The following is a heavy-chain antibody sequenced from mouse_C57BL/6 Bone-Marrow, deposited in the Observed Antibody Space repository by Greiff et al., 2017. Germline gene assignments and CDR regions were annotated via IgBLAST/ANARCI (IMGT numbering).Heavy chain of an antibody. D-gene: IGHD1-1*01. CDR3: ARGTTGWYFDV. V-gene: IGHV1-82*01. CDR1: GYAFSSSW. Sequence: VQLQQSGPELVKPGASVKISCKASGYAFSSSWMNWVKQRPGKGLEWIGRIYPGDGDTNYNGKFKGKATLTADKSSSTAYMQLSSLTSEDSAVYFCARGTTGWYFDVWGTGTTVTVSS. CDR2: IYPGDGDT. J-gene: IGHJ1*03.